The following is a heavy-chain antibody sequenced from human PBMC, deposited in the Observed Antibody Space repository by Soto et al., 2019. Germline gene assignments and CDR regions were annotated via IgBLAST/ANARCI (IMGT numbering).Heavy chain of an antibody. Sequence: QVQLVQSGAEVKKPGSSVKVSCKASGGTFSSFAISWVRQAPGQGLEWMGGIIPIFGTTNYAQKFQGRVTNTADESTSTAYMEVTTLRSEDTAVYYCARDRDHTYDYWGQGTLVTVSS. J-gene: IGHJ4*02. CDR1: GGTFSSFA. V-gene: IGHV1-69*01. CDR2: IIPIFGTT. CDR3: ARDRDHTYDY.